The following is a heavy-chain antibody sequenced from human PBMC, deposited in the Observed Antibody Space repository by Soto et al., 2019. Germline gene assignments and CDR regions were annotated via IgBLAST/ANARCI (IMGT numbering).Heavy chain of an antibody. J-gene: IGHJ4*02. D-gene: IGHD2-8*01. CDR2: IGHLETT. Sequence: SETLSLTCSVSGVAMTYGGYSWSWIRQSPEKGLEWLGYIGHLETTYYNPSLKSRVTISVDTSKNQFSLKLSSVTAADTAVYYCARAGISMLTLDYWGQGTLVTVSS. CDR3: ARAGISMLTLDY. V-gene: IGHV4-30-2*05. CDR1: GVAMTYGGYS.